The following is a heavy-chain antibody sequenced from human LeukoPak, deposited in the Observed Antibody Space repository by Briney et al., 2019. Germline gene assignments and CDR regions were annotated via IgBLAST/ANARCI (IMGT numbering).Heavy chain of an antibody. Sequence: GGSLRLSCAASGFTFSSYSMDWVRQAPGKGLEWVSSISSGSTYMYYAVSVKGRFTISRDNAQNSMYLQMNSLRAEDTAVYYCGRVGGRSKAAKGDAFDIWGQGTMVVVSS. J-gene: IGHJ3*02. CDR2: ISSGSTYM. V-gene: IGHV3-21*01. CDR3: GRVGGRSKAAKGDAFDI. CDR1: GFTFSSYS. D-gene: IGHD6-6*01.